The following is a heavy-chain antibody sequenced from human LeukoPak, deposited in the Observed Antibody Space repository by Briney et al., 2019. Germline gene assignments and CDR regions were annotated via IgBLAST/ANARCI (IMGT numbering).Heavy chain of an antibody. V-gene: IGHV5-51*01. D-gene: IGHD4-11*01. CDR3: ARRLVTTADAFDI. J-gene: IGHJ3*02. Sequence: GESLKISCKGSGYTFTNYWIAWVRQMPGKGLEWMGVFYPADSNIRYSPSFQGQVTISAYKSITTAYLQWSNLKASDTAIYYCARRLVTTADAFDIWGQGTVVTVSS. CDR2: FYPADSNI. CDR1: GYTFTNYW.